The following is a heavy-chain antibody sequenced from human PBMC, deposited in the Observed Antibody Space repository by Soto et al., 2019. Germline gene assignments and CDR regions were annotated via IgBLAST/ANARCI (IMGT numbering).Heavy chain of an antibody. V-gene: IGHV3-21*01. CDR2: ISSGSSYI. Sequence: GGSLRLSCAASGFTFSSYSVIWVRQAPGKGLEWVSSISSGSSYIYYADSVKGRFTISRDNAKSTLFLQMNSLRAEDTAVYYCASAVYDYYYYGMDVWGQGTTVTVSS. D-gene: IGHD3-3*01. CDR3: ASAVYDYYYYGMDV. CDR1: GFTFSSYS. J-gene: IGHJ6*02.